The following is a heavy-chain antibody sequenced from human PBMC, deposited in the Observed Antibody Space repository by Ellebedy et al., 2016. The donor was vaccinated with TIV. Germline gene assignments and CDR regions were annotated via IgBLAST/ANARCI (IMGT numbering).Heavy chain of an antibody. CDR2: IIPIFGTA. Sequence: ASVKVSCXASGGTFSSYAISWVRQAPGQGLEWMGGIIPIFGTANYAQKFQGRVTITADKSTSTAYMELSSLRSEDTAVYYCARESVAAAITDYYYYGMDVWGQGITVTVSS. D-gene: IGHD6-13*01. V-gene: IGHV1-69*06. J-gene: IGHJ6*02. CDR1: GGTFSSYA. CDR3: ARESVAAAITDYYYYGMDV.